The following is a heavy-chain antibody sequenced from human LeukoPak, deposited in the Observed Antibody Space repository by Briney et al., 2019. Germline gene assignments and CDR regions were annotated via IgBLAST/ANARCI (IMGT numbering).Heavy chain of an antibody. J-gene: IGHJ4*02. CDR1: GGSISSSSYY. CDR2: IYYSGST. Sequence: SETLPLTCTVSGGSISSSSYYWGWIRQPPGKGLEWIGSIYYSGSTYYNPSLKSRVTISVDTSKNQFSLKLSSVTAADTAVYYCARGTMTTVTYYFDYWGQGTLVTVSS. D-gene: IGHD4-17*01. V-gene: IGHV4-39*01. CDR3: ARGTMTTVTYYFDY.